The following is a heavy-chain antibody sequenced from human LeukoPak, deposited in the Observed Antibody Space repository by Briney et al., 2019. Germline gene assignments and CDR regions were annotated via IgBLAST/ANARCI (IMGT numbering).Heavy chain of an antibody. CDR1: GYSISSGYY. Sequence: SETLSLTCTVSGYSISSGYYWGWIRQPPGKRLEWIGSIYHSVSTYYNPSLKSRVTISVDTSKNQFSLKLSSVTAADTAVYYCARARRDGYTFDYWGQGTLVTVSS. V-gene: IGHV4-38-2*02. D-gene: IGHD5-24*01. CDR2: IYHSVST. CDR3: ARARRDGYTFDY. J-gene: IGHJ4*02.